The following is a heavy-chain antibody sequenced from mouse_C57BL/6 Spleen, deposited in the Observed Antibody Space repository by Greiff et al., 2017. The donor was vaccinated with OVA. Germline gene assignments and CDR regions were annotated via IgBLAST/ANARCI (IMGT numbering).Heavy chain of an antibody. D-gene: IGHD1-1*01. Sequence: QVQLQQPGAELVKPGASVKLSCKASGYTFTSYWMHWVKQRPGQGLEWIGMIHPNSGSTNYNEKFKSKATLTVDKSSSTAYMQLSSLTSEDSAVYYCARWDYYGSSSHWYFDVWGTGTTVTVSS. CDR1: GYTFTSYW. CDR3: ARWDYYGSSSHWYFDV. CDR2: IHPNSGST. J-gene: IGHJ1*03. V-gene: IGHV1-64*01.